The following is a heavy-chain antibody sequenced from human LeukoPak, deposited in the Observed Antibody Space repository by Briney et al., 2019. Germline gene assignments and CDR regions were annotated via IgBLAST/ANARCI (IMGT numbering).Heavy chain of an antibody. D-gene: IGHD3-22*01. V-gene: IGHV1-2*02. CDR1: GYTFTGYY. J-gene: IGHJ1*01. CDR3: ARAIHKSSADDFQH. Sequence: ASVTVSCKASGYTFTGYYMHWVRQAPGQGLEWMGWINPNSGGTNYAQKFQGRVTMTRDTSISTAYMELSRLRSDDTAVYYYARAIHKSSADDFQHWGQGTLVTVSS. CDR2: INPNSGGT.